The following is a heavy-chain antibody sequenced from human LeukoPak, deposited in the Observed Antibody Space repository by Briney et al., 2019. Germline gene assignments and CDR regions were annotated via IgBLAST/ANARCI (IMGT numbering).Heavy chain of an antibody. Sequence: SETLSLTCTVSGGSISSYYWNWIRQPPGKGLEWIGYIYYSGSTNYNPSLKSRVTISVDTSKNQFSLKLSSVTAADTAVYYCARGGDFWSGYFDYWGQGTLVTVSS. CDR3: ARGGDFWSGYFDY. D-gene: IGHD3-3*01. CDR1: GGSISSYY. J-gene: IGHJ4*02. V-gene: IGHV4-59*01. CDR2: IYYSGST.